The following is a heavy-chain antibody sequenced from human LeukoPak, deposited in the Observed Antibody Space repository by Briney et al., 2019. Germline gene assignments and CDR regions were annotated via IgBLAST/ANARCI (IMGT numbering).Heavy chain of an antibody. CDR2: KKQERREK. V-gene: IGHV3-7*03. CDR3: ARGAGAIDD. J-gene: IGHJ4*02. Sequence: HPGGSLRLSCAVSGFTFSSFWMTWVRQAPGKGREWVANKKQERREKYYVDSVKGRFTISRDNAKNSLYLEMNSLRVEDTAVYHCARGAGAIDDWGQGILVIVSS. CDR1: GFTFSSFW. D-gene: IGHD3-10*01.